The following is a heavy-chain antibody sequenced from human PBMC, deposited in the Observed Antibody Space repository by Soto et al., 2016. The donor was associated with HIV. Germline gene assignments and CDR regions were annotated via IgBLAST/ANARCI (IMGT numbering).Heavy chain of an antibody. D-gene: IGHD2-15*01. V-gene: IGHV1-69*06. CDR1: GGTFSTHA. Sequence: QVQLVQSGAEVKKPGSSVKVSCKASGGTFSTHAINWVRQAPGQGLEWMGGIVPIFGAANYAQNLQGRVTITADKSTSTAYMELSSLRSEDTAVYYCARVVSGYYFDYWGQGTLVTVSS. CDR3: ARVVSGYYFDY. CDR2: IVPIFGAA. J-gene: IGHJ4*02.